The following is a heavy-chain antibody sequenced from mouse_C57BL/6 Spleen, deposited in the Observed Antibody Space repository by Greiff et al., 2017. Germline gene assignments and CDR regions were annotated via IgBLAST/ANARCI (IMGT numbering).Heavy chain of an antibody. Sequence: EVQLQESGPELVKPGASVKISCKASGYSFTDYNMNWVKQSNGKSLEWIGVINPNYGTTSYNQKFKGKATLTVDQSSSTAYMQLNSLTSEDSAVYYCAKGLGTVVADYYAMDYWGQGTSVTVSS. J-gene: IGHJ4*01. CDR1: GYSFTDYN. CDR2: INPNYGTT. D-gene: IGHD1-1*01. CDR3: AKGLGTVVADYYAMDY. V-gene: IGHV1-39*01.